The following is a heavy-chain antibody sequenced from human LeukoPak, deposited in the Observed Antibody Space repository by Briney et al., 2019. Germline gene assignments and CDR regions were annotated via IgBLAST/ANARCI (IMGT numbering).Heavy chain of an antibody. D-gene: IGHD3-10*01. CDR1: GFTFSSYS. J-gene: IGHJ4*02. Sequence: GGSLRLSCAASGFTFSSYSMNWVRQAPGKGLEWVSSISSSNTYIYYAESVKGRFTISRENGKNSLYLQMNSLRAGDTGVYYCARVASGSGSYHFDYWGQGMLVTVSS. V-gene: IGHV3-21*01. CDR3: ARVASGSGSYHFDY. CDR2: ISSSNTYI.